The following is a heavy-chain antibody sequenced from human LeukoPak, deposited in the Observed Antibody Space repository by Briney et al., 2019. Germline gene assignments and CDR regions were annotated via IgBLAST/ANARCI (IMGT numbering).Heavy chain of an antibody. J-gene: IGHJ5*02. CDR2: IYYSGST. CDR1: GGSISSTSYY. V-gene: IGHV4-39*07. CDR3: ATLYRNYNWFDP. Sequence: SETLSLTCTVSGGSISSTSYYWGWIRQPPGKGLEWIGSIYYSGSTYYNPSLKSRVTISVDTSKNQFSLKLSSVTAADTAVYYCATLYRNYNWFDPWGQGTLVTVSS.